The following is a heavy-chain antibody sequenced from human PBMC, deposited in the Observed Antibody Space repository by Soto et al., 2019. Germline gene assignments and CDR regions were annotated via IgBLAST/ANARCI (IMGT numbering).Heavy chain of an antibody. D-gene: IGHD4-17*01. CDR2: IYYSGST. V-gene: IGHV4-30-4*01. CDR3: ARGGYYGDYVRWFDP. CDR1: GGSISSGDYY. J-gene: IGHJ5*02. Sequence: QVQLQESGPGLVKPSQTLSLTCTVSGGSISSGDYYWSWIRQRPGQGPEWIGYIYYSGSTYYNPSLKSRVTTSVDTSKNQFSRKLSSVTAADTAVYYCARGGYYGDYVRWFDPWGQGTLVTVSS.